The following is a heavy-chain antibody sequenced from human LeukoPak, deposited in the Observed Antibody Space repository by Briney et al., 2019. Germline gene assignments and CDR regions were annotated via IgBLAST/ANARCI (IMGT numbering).Heavy chain of an antibody. V-gene: IGHV3-33*01. CDR1: GFTFSAYA. CDR3: ARDRIRGYTYGYLDN. Sequence: GRSLRLSCTTSGFTFSAYAMHWVRQAPGEGLEWVAVIWYDGSEKYYTGSVKGRFTISRDNSKHTLYLQMDSLRAEDTAVYYCARDRIRGYTYGYLDNWGQGTQVTVSS. D-gene: IGHD5-18*01. J-gene: IGHJ4*02. CDR2: IWYDGSEK.